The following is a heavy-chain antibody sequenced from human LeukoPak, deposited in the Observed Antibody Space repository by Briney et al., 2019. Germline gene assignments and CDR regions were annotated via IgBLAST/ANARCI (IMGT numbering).Heavy chain of an antibody. CDR2: INPTSGGT. J-gene: IGHJ4*02. D-gene: IGHD1-26*01. CDR1: GYTFTGYY. CDR3: ARGIVEGASGYFDF. Sequence: ASVKVSCTASGYTFTGYYIHWVRQAPGQGLEWMGWINPTSGGTNYGTVTMTRDTSLSTAYMELSRLRSDDAAVYYCARGIVEGASGYFDFWGQGALVTVSS. V-gene: IGHV1-2*02.